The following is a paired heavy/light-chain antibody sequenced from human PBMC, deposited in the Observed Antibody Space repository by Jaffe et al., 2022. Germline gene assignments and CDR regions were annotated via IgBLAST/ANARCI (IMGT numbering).Heavy chain of an antibody. CDR1: GFTFDDYA. Sequence: EVQLVESGGGLVQPGRSLRLSCAASGFTFDDYAMHWVRQAPGKGLEWVSGISWNSGSIGYADSVKGRFTISRDNAKNSLYLQMNSLRAEDTALYYCAKEDPKLRGYCSSTSCYGAFDIWGQGTMVTVSS. J-gene: IGHJ3*02. D-gene: IGHD2-2*01. CDR2: ISWNSGSI. V-gene: IGHV3-9*01. CDR3: AKEDPKLRGYCSSTSCYGAFDI.
Light chain of an antibody. J-gene: IGKJ3*01. Sequence: DIQMTQSPSTLSASVGDRVTITCRASQSISSWLAWYQQKPGKAPKLLIYKASSLESGVPSRFSGSGSGTEFTLTISSLQPDDFATYYCQQYNSYSGVTFGPGTKVDIK. V-gene: IGKV1-5*03. CDR1: QSISSW. CDR3: QQYNSYSGVT. CDR2: KAS.